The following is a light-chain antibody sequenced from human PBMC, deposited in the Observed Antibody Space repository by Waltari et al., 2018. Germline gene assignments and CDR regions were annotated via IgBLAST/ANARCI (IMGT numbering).Light chain of an antibody. CDR3: LVYYGGAWV. CDR2: TTN. Sequence: QTVVTQEPSLTVSPGGTVTLTCASSAGAVTSGYYPNWFQQKPGQAPRALIYTTNNKHSCTPARFSGSVLGDKAALKLSGVQPEDEAEYYCLVYYGGAWVFGGGTKLTVL. CDR1: AGAVTSGYY. V-gene: IGLV7-43*01. J-gene: IGLJ3*02.